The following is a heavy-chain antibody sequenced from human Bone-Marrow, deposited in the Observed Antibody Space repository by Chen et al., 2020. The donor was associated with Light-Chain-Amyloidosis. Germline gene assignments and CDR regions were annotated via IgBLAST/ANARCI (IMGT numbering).Heavy chain of an antibody. D-gene: IGHD3-16*01. V-gene: IGHV3-7*05. J-gene: IGHJ4*02. Sequence: EVQLVESGGGWVQPGESLRLSCAASGISFSNNWMSWVRQAPGKGLEWVANVQGDGSDKYYVDSVKGRFTISRDNAKNSLYLQMNSLRAEDTAVYYCTTEYLGAYDYWGQGTLLTVSS. CDR3: TTEYLGAYDY. CDR1: GISFSNNW. CDR2: VQGDGSDK.